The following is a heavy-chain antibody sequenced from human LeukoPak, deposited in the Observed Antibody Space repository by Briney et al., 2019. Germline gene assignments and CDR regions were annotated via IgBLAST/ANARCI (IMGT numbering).Heavy chain of an antibody. CDR1: GLTFSNAW. D-gene: IGHD1-7*01. V-gene: IGHV3-15*07. CDR3: SKLHPEDY. CDR2: IKSKTDGETS. Sequence: GGSLRLSCGVSGLTFSNAWMNWVRQAPGKGLEWVGRIKSKTDGETSDYAASVKGRFTISRDDSKNTLYLQMNSLKIEDTAVYYCSKLHPEDYWGQGTLVTVSS. J-gene: IGHJ4*02.